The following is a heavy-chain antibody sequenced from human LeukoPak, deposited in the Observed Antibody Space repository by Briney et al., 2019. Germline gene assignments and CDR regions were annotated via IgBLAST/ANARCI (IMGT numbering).Heavy chain of an antibody. D-gene: IGHD3-10*01. CDR3: AKEASMVRGGIYGMDV. J-gene: IGHJ6*02. CDR1: GFTFSSYG. CDR2: ISYDGSNK. Sequence: PGGSLRLSCAASGFTFSSYGMHWVRQAPGKGLEWVAVISYDGSNKYYADSVKGRFTISRDNSKNTLYLQMNSLRAEDTAVYYCAKEASMVRGGIYGMDVWGQGTTVTVSS. V-gene: IGHV3-30*18.